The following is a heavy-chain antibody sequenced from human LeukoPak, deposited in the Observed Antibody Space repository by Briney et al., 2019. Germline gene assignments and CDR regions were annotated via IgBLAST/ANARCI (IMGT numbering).Heavy chain of an antibody. CDR3: ARVTMVRGVITMGAPGY. CDR1: GFTFSSYA. CDR2: ISGSGGST. J-gene: IGHJ4*02. D-gene: IGHD3-10*01. Sequence: GRSLRLSCAASGFTFSSYAMSWVRQAPGKGLEWVSAISGSGGSTYYADSVKGRFTISRDNSKNTLYLQMNSLRAEDTAVYYCARVTMVRGVITMGAPGYWGQGTLVTVSS. V-gene: IGHV3-23*01.